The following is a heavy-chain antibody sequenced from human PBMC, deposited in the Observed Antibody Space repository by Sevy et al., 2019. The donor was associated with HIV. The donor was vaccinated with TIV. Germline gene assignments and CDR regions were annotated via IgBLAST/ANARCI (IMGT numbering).Heavy chain of an antibody. CDR3: ARDQAYYDSSGYSDAFDI. Sequence: GGSLRLSCAASGFTFSSYGMHWVRQAPGKGLDWVAVIWYDGSNKYYADSVKGRFTISRDNSKNTLYLQMNSLRAEDTAVYYCARDQAYYDSSGYSDAFDIWGQGTMVTVSS. J-gene: IGHJ3*02. CDR2: IWYDGSNK. CDR1: GFTFSSYG. V-gene: IGHV3-33*01. D-gene: IGHD3-22*01.